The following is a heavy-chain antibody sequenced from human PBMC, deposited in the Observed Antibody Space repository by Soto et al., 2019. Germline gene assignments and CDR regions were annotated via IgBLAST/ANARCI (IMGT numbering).Heavy chain of an antibody. CDR1: GGTFSSYT. D-gene: IGHD6-13*01. J-gene: IGHJ6*02. Sequence: QVQLVQSGAEVKKHGSSMKVFCKASGGTFSSYTISWVRQAPGQGLEWMGRIIPILGIANYAQKFQGRVTVTADKSTSTAYMELSSLRSEDTAVYYCARAVVAAADHRGYYYYGMDVWGQGTTVTVSS. CDR2: IIPILGIA. V-gene: IGHV1-69*02. CDR3: ARAVVAAADHRGYYYYGMDV.